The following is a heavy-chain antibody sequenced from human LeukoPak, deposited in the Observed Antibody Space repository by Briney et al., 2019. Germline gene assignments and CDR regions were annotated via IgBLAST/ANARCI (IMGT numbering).Heavy chain of an antibody. D-gene: IGHD5-12*01. Sequence: GGSLRLSCAVSGFSFDDYAMHWVRQVPGKGLEWVLGISWNSDNIGYADSVKGRFTTSRDNAKNSLYLQMNSLRAGDTALYYCAINGGGDSGYGNFDYWGQGTLVTVSS. V-gene: IGHV3-9*01. CDR3: AINGGGDSGYGNFDY. J-gene: IGHJ4*02. CDR1: GFSFDDYA. CDR2: ISWNSDNI.